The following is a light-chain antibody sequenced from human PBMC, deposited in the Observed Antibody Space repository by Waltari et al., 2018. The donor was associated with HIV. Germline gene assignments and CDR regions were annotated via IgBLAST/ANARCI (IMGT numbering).Light chain of an antibody. CDR3: YSSDSSGSVWL. V-gene: IGLV3-10*01. J-gene: IGLJ3*02. CDR1: ALPDKL. Sequence: SYELTQPHSVSVSPGQTARINCSGDALPDKLVYWYQQESGQTPVLVIFHHTTRPSGIPESFSGSSSGTVATLTITGAQVEDEADYYCYSSDSSGSVWLFGGGTKLTVL. CDR2: HHT.